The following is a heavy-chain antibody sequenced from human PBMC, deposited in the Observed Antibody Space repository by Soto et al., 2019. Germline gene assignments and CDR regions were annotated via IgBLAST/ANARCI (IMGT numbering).Heavy chain of an antibody. CDR2: IVVGSGNT. CDR1: GFTFTSSA. J-gene: IGHJ6*02. D-gene: IGHD3-9*01. Sequence: SVKASCKASGFTFTSSAVQWVRQARGQRLEWIRWIVVGSGNTNYAQKFQERVTITRDMSTSTAYMEMSSLRSEDTAVYYCAAEPTRYYDILTGYLRGMDVWGQGTTVTVSS. V-gene: IGHV1-58*01. CDR3: AAEPTRYYDILTGYLRGMDV.